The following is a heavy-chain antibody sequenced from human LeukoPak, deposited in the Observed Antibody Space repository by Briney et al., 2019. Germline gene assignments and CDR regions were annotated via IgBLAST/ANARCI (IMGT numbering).Heavy chain of an antibody. CDR1: GYTFTGYY. CDR2: INPYSCGT. CDR3: ARGVRTTGTTLFDRNYYYYGMDV. J-gene: IGHJ6*02. D-gene: IGHD1-1*01. Sequence: ASVKVSCKASGYTFTGYYMHWVRQAPGQGLEWMVWINPYSCGTNYAQKLQGRVTMTRDTSISTAYMELSRLRSDDTAVYYCARGVRTTGTTLFDRNYYYYGMDVWGQGTTVTVSS. V-gene: IGHV1-2*02.